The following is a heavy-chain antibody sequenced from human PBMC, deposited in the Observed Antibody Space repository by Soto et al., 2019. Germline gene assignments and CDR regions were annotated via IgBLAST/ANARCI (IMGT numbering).Heavy chain of an antibody. V-gene: IGHV3-30*18. D-gene: IGHD2-15*01. CDR2: ISYDGSNK. J-gene: IGHJ4*02. Sequence: GGSLRLSCAASGFTFSSYGMHWVRQAPGKGLEWVAVISYDGSNKYYADSVKGRFTISRDNSKNTLYLQMNSLRAEDTAVYYCAKEADSYCSGGSCYPYDYWGQGTLVTVSS. CDR3: AKEADSYCSGGSCYPYDY. CDR1: GFTFSSYG.